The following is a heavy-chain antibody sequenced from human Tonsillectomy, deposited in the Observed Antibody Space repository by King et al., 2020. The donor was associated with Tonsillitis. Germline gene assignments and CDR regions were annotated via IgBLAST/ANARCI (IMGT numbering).Heavy chain of an antibody. CDR3: ARHSKYYFDRSGVFDY. Sequence: QLVQSGAEVKKSGEALRISCKGSGYNFSNYWITWVRQMPGKALEWMGRIDPSDSYSNYSPSFQGHVTLSADKSITTAYLQWSSLKASDTAMYYCARHSKYYFDRSGVFDYGGQGTLVTVSS. V-gene: IGHV5-10-1*03. CDR1: GYNFSNYW. CDR2: IDPSDSYS. D-gene: IGHD3-22*01. J-gene: IGHJ4*02.